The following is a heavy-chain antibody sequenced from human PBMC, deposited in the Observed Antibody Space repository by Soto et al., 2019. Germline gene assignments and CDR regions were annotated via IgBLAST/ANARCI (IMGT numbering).Heavy chain of an antibody. V-gene: IGHV1-18*01. D-gene: IGHD2-2*01. CDR1: GYTFTSYG. CDR2: ISAYNGNT. J-gene: IGHJ6*03. CDR3: AREQTDIVVVPADFPISYYYYMDV. Sequence: ASVKVSCKASGYTFTSYGISWVRQAPGQGLEWMGWISAYNGNTNYAQKLQGRVTMTTDTSTSTAYMELRSLRSDDTAVYYCAREQTDIVVVPADFPISYYYYMDVWGKGTTVTVSS.